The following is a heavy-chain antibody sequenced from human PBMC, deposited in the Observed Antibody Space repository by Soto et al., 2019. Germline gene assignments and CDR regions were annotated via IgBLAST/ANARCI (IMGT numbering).Heavy chain of an antibody. CDR3: ARDLRDIVVVPAATLDYYYYGMDV. CDR1: GGTFSSYA. CDR2: IIPIFGTA. Sequence: SVKLSCKASGGTFSSYASSWVRQAPGQGLEWKGGIIPIFGTANYAQKFRGRVTITADESTSTAYMELSSLRSEDTAVYYCARDLRDIVVVPAATLDYYYYGMDVWGQGTTVTVSS. J-gene: IGHJ6*02. D-gene: IGHD2-2*01. V-gene: IGHV1-69*13.